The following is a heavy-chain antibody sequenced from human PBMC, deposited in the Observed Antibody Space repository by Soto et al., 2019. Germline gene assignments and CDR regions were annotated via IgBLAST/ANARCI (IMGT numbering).Heavy chain of an antibody. V-gene: IGHV3-30*18. D-gene: IGHD4-4*01. CDR3: AKDLMAPRVTTTAPIDF. J-gene: IGHJ4*02. CDR2: MSFDGSNK. Sequence: QVHLVESGGGVVQPGRSLSLSCAASGFTFSDYGMHWVRQAPGKGLEWVAVMSFDGSNKYYGDSVKGRFTISRDNSTNTPFLQMNSLRAEDTAVYYCAKDLMAPRVTTTAPIDFWGQGTLVTVSS. CDR1: GFTFSDYG.